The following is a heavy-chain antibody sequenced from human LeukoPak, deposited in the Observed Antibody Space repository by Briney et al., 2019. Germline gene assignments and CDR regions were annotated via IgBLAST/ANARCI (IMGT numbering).Heavy chain of an antibody. CDR1: GNSISSGDNY. Sequence: SQTLSLTCTVSGNSISSGDNYWSWIRQPAGKGLEWIGRIYTSGSTNYNPSLKSRVTISGDTSKNQFSLKLSSVTAADTAVYYCARQTGSGLFILPGGQGTLVTVAS. CDR2: IYTSGST. CDR3: ARQTGSGLFILP. J-gene: IGHJ4*02. V-gene: IGHV4-61*02. D-gene: IGHD3/OR15-3a*01.